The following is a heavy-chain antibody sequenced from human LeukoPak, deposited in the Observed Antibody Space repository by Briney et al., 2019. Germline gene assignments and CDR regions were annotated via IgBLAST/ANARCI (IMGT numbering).Heavy chain of an antibody. CDR3: VRGGAAMAYY. V-gene: IGHV3-74*01. Sequence: PGGTLRLSCSASGSTFSSYWMHWVRQAPGKGLVWVSRINSDRSSTIYADSVKGRFTISRDNAKNTLYLQMNSLRAEDTAVYYCVRGGAAMAYYWGQGTLVTVSS. J-gene: IGHJ4*02. D-gene: IGHD5-18*01. CDR1: GSTFSSYW. CDR2: INSDRSST.